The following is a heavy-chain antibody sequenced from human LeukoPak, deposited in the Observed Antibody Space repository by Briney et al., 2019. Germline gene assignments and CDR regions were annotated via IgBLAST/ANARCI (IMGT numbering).Heavy chain of an antibody. CDR3: AKKGAYYDILTGYGDV. D-gene: IGHD3-9*01. Sequence: GGSLRLSCAASGFTFSSYGMSWVRQAPGKGLEWVSAISGSGGSTYYADSVKGRFTISRDNSKNTLYLQMNSLRAEDTAVYYCAKKGAYYDILTGYGDVWGKGTTVTISS. J-gene: IGHJ6*04. V-gene: IGHV3-23*01. CDR1: GFTFSSYG. CDR2: ISGSGGST.